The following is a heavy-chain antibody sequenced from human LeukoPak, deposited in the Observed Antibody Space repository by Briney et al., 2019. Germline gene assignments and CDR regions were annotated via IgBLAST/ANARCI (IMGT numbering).Heavy chain of an antibody. CDR3: AREVETATIDY. V-gene: IGHV4-39*07. CDR1: GGSISSSSYY. CDR2: IYYSGST. D-gene: IGHD5-24*01. J-gene: IGHJ4*02. Sequence: SETLSLTCTVSGGSISSSSYYWGWIRQPPGKGLEWIGSIYYSGSTYYNPSLKSRVTISVDTSKNQFSLKLSSVTAADTAVYYCAREVETATIDYWGQGTLVTVSS.